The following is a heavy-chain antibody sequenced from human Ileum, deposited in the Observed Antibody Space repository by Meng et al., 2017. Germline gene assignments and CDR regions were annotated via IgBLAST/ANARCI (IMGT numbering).Heavy chain of an antibody. Sequence: GESLKISCAASGFTFSNYWMTWVRQAPGKGLEWVANIRQDGIEKNYVDSVKGRFTISRDNAKNSLYLQMNSLRAEDTAVYYCARDSRGSYYWGQGTRVTVSS. CDR1: GFTFSNYW. CDR2: IRQDGIEK. J-gene: IGHJ4*02. D-gene: IGHD1-26*01. CDR3: ARDSRGSYY. V-gene: IGHV3-7*01.